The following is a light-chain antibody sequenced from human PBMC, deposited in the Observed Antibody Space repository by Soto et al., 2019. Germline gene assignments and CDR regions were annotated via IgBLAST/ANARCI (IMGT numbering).Light chain of an antibody. CDR2: GVS. J-gene: IGKJ2*01. CDR1: QSISRN. Sequence: EIVLTQSPATLSLSPEERATLSCRASQSISRNLAWYQQKPGRAPRLLIYGVSTRATGIPARFSGSGSETEFTLTISSLQSEDFAVYYCQQYNNWPPYTFGQGTKVDIK. V-gene: IGKV3-15*01. CDR3: QQYNNWPPYT.